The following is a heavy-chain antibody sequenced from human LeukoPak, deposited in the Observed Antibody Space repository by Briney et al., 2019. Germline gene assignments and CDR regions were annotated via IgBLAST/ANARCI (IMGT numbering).Heavy chain of an antibody. CDR3: ARADYALEY. CDR2: ISSGGSPI. D-gene: IGHD4-17*01. Sequence: GGSLRLSCAASGFTFSDYYMSWIRQAPGKGLEWVSYISSGGSPIYYAESVKGRLTISRDNAKNSLYLQMNSLRAEDTAVYYCARADYALEYSGQGTLVTVSS. V-gene: IGHV3-11*01. J-gene: IGHJ4*02. CDR1: GFTFSDYY.